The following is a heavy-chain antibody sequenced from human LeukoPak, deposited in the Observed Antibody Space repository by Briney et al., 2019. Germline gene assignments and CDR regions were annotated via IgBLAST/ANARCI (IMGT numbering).Heavy chain of an antibody. V-gene: IGHV3-20*04. CDR2: INWNGGST. Sequence: SGGSLRLSCAASGFLFDDSAMSWVRQVPGKGLEWVSGINWNGGSTGYADSVKGRFTISRDNAKNSLYLQMNSLRAEDTAVYYCARDPSSGWYLKGWFDPWGQGTLVTVSS. CDR1: GFLFDDSA. D-gene: IGHD6-19*01. CDR3: ARDPSSGWYLKGWFDP. J-gene: IGHJ5*02.